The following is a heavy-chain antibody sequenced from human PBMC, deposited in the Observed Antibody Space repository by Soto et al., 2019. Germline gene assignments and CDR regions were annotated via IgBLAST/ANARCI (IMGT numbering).Heavy chain of an antibody. Sequence: ASVKVSCKASGYTFTSYYMHWVRQAPGQGLEWMGIINPSGGSTSYAQKFQGRVTMTRDTSTSTVYMELSSLRSEDTAVYYCARDMVRGVIYYYYYYGMDVWGQGTTVTVSS. CDR1: GYTFTSYY. J-gene: IGHJ6*02. CDR2: INPSGGST. CDR3: ARDMVRGVIYYYYYYGMDV. V-gene: IGHV1-46*01. D-gene: IGHD3-10*01.